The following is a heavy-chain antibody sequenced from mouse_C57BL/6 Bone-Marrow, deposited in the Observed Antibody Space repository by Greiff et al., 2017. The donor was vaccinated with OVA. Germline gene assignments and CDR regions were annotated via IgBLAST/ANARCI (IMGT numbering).Heavy chain of an antibody. V-gene: IGHV1-9*01. CDR2: ILPGSGST. CDR3: AGEGVYDYDGRGRGFDY. D-gene: IGHD2-4*01. Sequence: QVQLQQSGAELMKPGASVKLSCKATGYTFTGYWIEWVKQRPGHGLEWIGEILPGSGSTNYNEKFKGKATFTADTSSNTAYMQLSSLTTEDSAIYYCAGEGVYDYDGRGRGFDYWGQGTTLTVSS. J-gene: IGHJ2*01. CDR1: GYTFTGYW.